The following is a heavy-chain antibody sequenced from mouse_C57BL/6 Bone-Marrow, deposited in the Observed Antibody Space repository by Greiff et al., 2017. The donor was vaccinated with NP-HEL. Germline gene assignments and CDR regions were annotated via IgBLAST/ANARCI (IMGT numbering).Heavy chain of an antibody. CDR2: FSGGGGNT. D-gene: IGHD2-2*01. V-gene: IGHV5-9*01. CDR3: ARLWLRGYYFDY. Sequence: EVQGVESGGGLVKPGGSLKLSCAASGFTFRSYTMSWVRQTPEKRLAGAATFSGGGGNTYYPDSVKGRFTTSRDNAKNTLYLKMSSLRSEDTALYYCARLWLRGYYFDYWGQGTTLTVSS. CDR1: GFTFRSYT. J-gene: IGHJ2*01.